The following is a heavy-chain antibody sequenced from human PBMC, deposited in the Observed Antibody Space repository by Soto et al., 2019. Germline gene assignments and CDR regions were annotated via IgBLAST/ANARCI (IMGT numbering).Heavy chain of an antibody. J-gene: IGHJ5*02. D-gene: IGHD3-22*01. CDR3: ARQYYYDSSGYRTPYLGRFDP. Sequence: GESLKISCKGSGYSFTSYWIGWVRQMPGKGLEWMGIIYPGDSDTRYSPSFQGQVTISADKSTSTAYMELSSLRSEDTAVYYCARQYYYDSSGYRTPYLGRFDPWGQGTLVTVSS. CDR1: GYSFTSYW. CDR2: IYPGDSDT. V-gene: IGHV5-51*01.